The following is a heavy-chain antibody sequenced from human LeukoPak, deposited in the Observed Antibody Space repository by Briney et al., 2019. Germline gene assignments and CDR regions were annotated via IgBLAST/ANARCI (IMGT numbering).Heavy chain of an antibody. CDR3: ARDQGEATSY. Sequence: PGGSLRLSCAASGFTFSSYAMNWVRQAPGEGLEWVSYISSLSGTRYYADSVKGRFTISRDNAKNSLYLQMDSLRAEDTAVYYCARDQGEATSYWGQGTLVTVSS. CDR2: ISSLSGTR. J-gene: IGHJ4*02. CDR1: GFTFSSYA. D-gene: IGHD1-26*01. V-gene: IGHV3-48*01.